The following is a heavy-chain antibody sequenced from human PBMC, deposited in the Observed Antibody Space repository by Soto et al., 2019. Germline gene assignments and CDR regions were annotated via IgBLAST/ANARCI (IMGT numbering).Heavy chain of an antibody. J-gene: IGHJ3*02. CDR1: GFTFSSNG. CDR3: AKDKWEVSFAFEI. CDR2: ISYDGSNK. Sequence: QVQLVESGGGVVQPGRSLRLSCAASGFTFSSNGMHWVRQAPGKGLEWVAVISYDGSNKQYADSVKGRFTISRDNSKNTLFLQMNSLRAEDTAVYYCAKDKWEVSFAFEIGGQGTMDTVSS. D-gene: IGHD1-26*01. V-gene: IGHV3-30*18.